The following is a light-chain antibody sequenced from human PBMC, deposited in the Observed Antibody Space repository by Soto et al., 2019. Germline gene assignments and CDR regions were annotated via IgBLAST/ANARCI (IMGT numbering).Light chain of an antibody. CDR3: CSYTSISTSAV. Sequence: QSVLTQPASVSGSPGQSITISCTGTSSDIGDYTHVSWYQQHPGKDPKLIIYEVSDRPSGVSNRFSGSKSGNTASLTISGLQTEDEADYYCCSYTSISTSAVFGGGTKLTVL. CDR2: EVS. J-gene: IGLJ2*01. V-gene: IGLV2-14*01. CDR1: SSDIGDYTH.